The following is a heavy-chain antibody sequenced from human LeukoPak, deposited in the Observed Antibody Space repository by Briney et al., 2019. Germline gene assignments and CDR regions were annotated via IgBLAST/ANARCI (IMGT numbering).Heavy chain of an antibody. J-gene: IGHJ4*02. Sequence: GESLKISCKGSGYSFTTYWIGWVRQAPGQGLEWMGWISAYNGNTNYAQKLQGRVTMTTDTSTSTAYMELRSLRSDDTAVYYCAREGVAVADTADYWGQGTLVTVSS. CDR2: ISAYNGNT. CDR1: GYSFTTYW. CDR3: AREGVAVADTADY. D-gene: IGHD6-19*01. V-gene: IGHV1-18*04.